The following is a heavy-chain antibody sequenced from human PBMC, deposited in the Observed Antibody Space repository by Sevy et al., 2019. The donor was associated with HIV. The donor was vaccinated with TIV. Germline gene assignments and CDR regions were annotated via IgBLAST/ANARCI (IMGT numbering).Heavy chain of an antibody. D-gene: IGHD3-3*01. Sequence: GGSLRLSCAASGFTFSSYAMSWVRQAPGKGLEWVSTFSFGCGKINYADSVKGRFTISRDNSKNTLYLQMHSLRAEDTDVYYCAREGCSKPYYDWCQVSLVTVSS. J-gene: IGHJ4*02. V-gene: IGHV3-23*01. CDR1: GFTFSSYA. CDR2: FSFGCGKI. CDR3: AREGCSKPYYD.